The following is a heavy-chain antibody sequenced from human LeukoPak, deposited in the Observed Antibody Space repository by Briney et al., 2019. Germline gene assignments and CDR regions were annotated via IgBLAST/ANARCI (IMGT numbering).Heavy chain of an antibody. V-gene: IGHV3-7*01. J-gene: IGHJ4*02. CDR3: ASGRQLGY. CDR2: IKEDGSEK. Sequence: GGFRSLSCAASGFTFSNYWMSWVRQAPGKGLEWVANIKEDGSEKYYVDSVKGRCTISTDHARNSLYLKMNSRRAEDTVVYYCASGRQLGYWGQGTLDTVS. CDR1: GFTFSNYW. D-gene: IGHD6-13*01.